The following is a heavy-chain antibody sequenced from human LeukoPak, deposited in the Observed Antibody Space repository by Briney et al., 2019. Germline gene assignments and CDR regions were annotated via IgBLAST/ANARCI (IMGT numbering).Heavy chain of an antibody. V-gene: IGHV3-13*01. CDR2: IGTAGDT. CDR1: GFTFSSSG. D-gene: IGHD6-13*01. Sequence: GGSLRLSCAASGFTFSSSGMHWVRQATGKGLEWVSAIGTAGDTYYPGSVKGRFTISRENAKNSLYLQMNSLRAGDTAVYYCARGRRVAAAGTGNWFDPWGQGTLVTVSS. J-gene: IGHJ5*02. CDR3: ARGRRVAAAGTGNWFDP.